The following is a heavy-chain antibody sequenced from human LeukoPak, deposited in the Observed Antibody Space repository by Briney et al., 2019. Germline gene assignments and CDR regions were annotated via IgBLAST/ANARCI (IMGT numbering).Heavy chain of an antibody. CDR3: AKRTRGLEWLLTFDY. Sequence: GGSLRLSCTVSGFIVSINSMSWVRQAPGKGLEWVSAISGSGGSTYYADSVKGRFTISRDNSKNTLYLQMNSLRAEDTAVYYCAKRTRGLEWLLTFDYWGQGTLVTVSS. CDR1: GFIVSINS. J-gene: IGHJ4*02. V-gene: IGHV3-23*01. CDR2: ISGSGGST. D-gene: IGHD3-3*01.